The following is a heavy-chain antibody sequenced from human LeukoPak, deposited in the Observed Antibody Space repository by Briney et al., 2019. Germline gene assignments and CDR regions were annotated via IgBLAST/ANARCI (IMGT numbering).Heavy chain of an antibody. CDR1: GFTFSGYS. D-gene: IGHD2-15*01. J-gene: IGHJ4*02. V-gene: IGHV3-21*01. CDR2: ISIRRSYI. CDR3: ARERGYCSGGSCYSGFDY. Sequence: PGGSLRLSCAASGFTFSGYSMNWVRQAPGKGLGWVSSISIRRSYIYYADSVKGRFTISRDNGKNPLYLQMKSLRAEDTAVYYCARERGYCSGGSCYSGFDYWGQGTLVTVSS.